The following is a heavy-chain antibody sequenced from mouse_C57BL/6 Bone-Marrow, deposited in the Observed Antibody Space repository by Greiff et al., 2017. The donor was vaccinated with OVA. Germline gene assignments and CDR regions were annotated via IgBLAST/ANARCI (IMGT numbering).Heavy chain of an antibody. CDR1: GYTFTSYW. J-gene: IGHJ3*01. CDR2: IHPNSGST. D-gene: IGHD2-3*01. CDR3: ARGIYEFAY. V-gene: IGHV1-64*01. Sequence: VQLQQPGAELVKPGASVKLSCKASGYTFTSYWMHWVKQRPGQGLEWIGMIHPNSGSTNYNEKFKSKATLTVGKSSSTAYMQLSSLTSEDSAVYYCARGIYEFAYWGQGTLVTVSA.